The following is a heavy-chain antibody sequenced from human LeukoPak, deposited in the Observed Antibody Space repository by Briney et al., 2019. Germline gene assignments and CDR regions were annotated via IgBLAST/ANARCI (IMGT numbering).Heavy chain of an antibody. Sequence: SETLSLICTVSGGFFSSHYWSWIRQPAGKGLEWFGRIYSSGSTNYNPTLKSRVTMSVDTSKNQFSLKLTSVTAADTAVYYCARVLSSGRTGYYFDYWGQGTLVTVSS. V-gene: IGHV4-4*07. J-gene: IGHJ4*02. D-gene: IGHD6-19*01. CDR3: ARVLSSGRTGYYFDY. CDR2: IYSSGST. CDR1: GGFFSSHY.